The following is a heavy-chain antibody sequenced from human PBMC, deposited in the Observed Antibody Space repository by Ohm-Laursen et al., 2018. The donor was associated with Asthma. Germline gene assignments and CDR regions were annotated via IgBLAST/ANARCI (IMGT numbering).Heavy chain of an antibody. CDR2: ISTASSFI. Sequence: SLRLSCTAFGYTFSRYSIHWVRQIPGKGPEWVASISTASSFIYYADSVRGRFTTSRDNARNSVYLQMNSLRAEDTALYYCARIGPEWELPGREYSLHHWGEGTLVTVSS. J-gene: IGHJ1*01. D-gene: IGHD1-26*01. CDR3: ARIGPEWELPGREYSLHH. CDR1: GYTFSRYS. V-gene: IGHV3-21*01.